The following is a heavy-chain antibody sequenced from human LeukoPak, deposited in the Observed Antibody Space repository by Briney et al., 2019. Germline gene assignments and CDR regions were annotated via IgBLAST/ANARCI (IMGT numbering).Heavy chain of an antibody. D-gene: IGHD2-2*01. Sequence: SVKVSCKASGGTFSSYAISWVRQAPGQGLEWMGGIIPIFGTANYAQKFQGRVTITADESTSTAYMELSSLRSEDAAVYYCATSPAIQIDYWGQGTLVTVSS. CDR2: IIPIFGTA. J-gene: IGHJ4*02. CDR1: GGTFSSYA. V-gene: IGHV1-69*13. CDR3: ATSPAIQIDY.